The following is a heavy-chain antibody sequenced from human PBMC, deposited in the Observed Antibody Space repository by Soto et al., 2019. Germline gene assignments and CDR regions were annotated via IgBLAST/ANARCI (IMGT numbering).Heavy chain of an antibody. CDR1: GFTFSDYY. J-gene: IGHJ4*02. V-gene: IGHV3-11*01. Sequence: GGSLRLSCAASGFTFSDYYMSWIRQAPGKGLEWVSYISSSGSTIYYADSVKGRFTISRDNAKNSLYLQMNSLRAEDTAVYYCARDHRVDYGDYFYFDYWGQGTLVTVSS. D-gene: IGHD4-17*01. CDR3: ARDHRVDYGDYFYFDY. CDR2: ISSSGSTI.